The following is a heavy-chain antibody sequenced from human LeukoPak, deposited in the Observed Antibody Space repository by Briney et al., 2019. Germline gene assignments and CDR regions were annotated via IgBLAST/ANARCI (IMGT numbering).Heavy chain of an antibody. D-gene: IGHD1-20*01. CDR3: ARRRHNFVFYNV. V-gene: IGHV4-39*01. CDR2: TFYTGRT. J-gene: IGHJ3*01. Sequence: PSETLSLTCTVSGDSIISNIYWWDWVRLPPGKGLEWIGATFYTGRTFYNPSLKSRVTTSVDTSKNQFSLDRNSATAADTADYYCARRRHNFVFYNVWGQGTRVLVSS. CDR1: GDSIISNIYW.